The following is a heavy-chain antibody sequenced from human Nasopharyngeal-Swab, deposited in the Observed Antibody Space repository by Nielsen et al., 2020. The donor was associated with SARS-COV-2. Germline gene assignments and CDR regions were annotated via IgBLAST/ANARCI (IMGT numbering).Heavy chain of an antibody. D-gene: IGHD3-16*02. CDR2: ISSSGSTI. CDR3: ARDYIVAHYYYGMDV. V-gene: IGHV3-48*03. Sequence: GGSLRLSCAASGFTFSSYEMNWVRQAPGKGLEWVSYISSSGSTIYYADSVKGRFTIFRDNAKNSLYLQMNSLRAEDTAVYYCARDYIVAHYYYGMDVWGQGTTVTVSS. CDR1: GFTFSSYE. J-gene: IGHJ6*02.